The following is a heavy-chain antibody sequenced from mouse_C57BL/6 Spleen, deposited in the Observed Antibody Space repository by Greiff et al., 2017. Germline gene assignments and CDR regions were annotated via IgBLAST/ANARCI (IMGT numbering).Heavy chain of an antibody. D-gene: IGHD2-3*01. V-gene: IGHV1-54*01. Sequence: QVQLQQSGAELVRPGTSVKVSCKASGYAFTNYLIEWVKQGPGQGLEWLGVITPGSGGTNYNEKFKGKATLTADKSSSTAYMQLSSLTSEDSAVYFCARSDGYYYFDYWGQGTTLTVSS. CDR3: ARSDGYYYFDY. CDR1: GYAFTNYL. CDR2: ITPGSGGT. J-gene: IGHJ2*01.